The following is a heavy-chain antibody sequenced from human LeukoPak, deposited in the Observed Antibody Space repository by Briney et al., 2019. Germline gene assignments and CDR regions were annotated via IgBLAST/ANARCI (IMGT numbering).Heavy chain of an antibody. CDR2: ISSSSSYI. D-gene: IGHD4-17*01. J-gene: IGHJ4*02. CDR3: ARAGSSTVTTFN. CDR1: GASLSVSGR. V-gene: IGHV3-21*01. Sequence: PSETLSLTCTVSGASLSVSGRNWGWVRQAPGKGLEWVSSISSSSSYIYYADSVKGRFTISRDNAKNSLYLQMNSLRAEDTAVYYCARAGSSTVTTFNWGQGTLVTVSS.